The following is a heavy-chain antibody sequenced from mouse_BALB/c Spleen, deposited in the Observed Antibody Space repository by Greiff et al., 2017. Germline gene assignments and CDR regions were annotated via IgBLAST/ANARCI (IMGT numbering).Heavy chain of an antibody. CDR3: ARDGNYEAWFAY. J-gene: IGHJ3*01. D-gene: IGHD2-1*01. CDR1: GYTFTSYW. CDR2: INPSNGCT. V-gene: IGHV1S81*02. Sequence: QVQLQQPGAELVKPGASVKLSCKASGYTFTSYWMHWVKQRPGQGLEWIGEINPSNGCTNYNEKFKSKATLTVDKSSSTAYMQLSSLTSEDSAVYYCARDGNYEAWFAYWGQGTLVTVSA.